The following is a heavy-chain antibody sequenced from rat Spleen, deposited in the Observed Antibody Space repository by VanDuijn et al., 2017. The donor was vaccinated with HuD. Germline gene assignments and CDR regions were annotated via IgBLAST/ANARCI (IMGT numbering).Heavy chain of an antibody. J-gene: IGHJ2*01. CDR1: GFTFGDYN. V-gene: IGHV5S10*01. CDR2: IIYDGTRT. CDR3: ARRHYGYTDYFDY. D-gene: IGHD1-11*01. Sequence: EVQLVESGGGLVQPGGSLKLSCAASGFTFGDYNMAWVRQAPKKGLEWVATIIYDGTRTFYRDSVKGRFTISRDNAKSTLYLQMDSLGSEDTATYYCARRHYGYTDYFDYWGQGVMVTVSS.